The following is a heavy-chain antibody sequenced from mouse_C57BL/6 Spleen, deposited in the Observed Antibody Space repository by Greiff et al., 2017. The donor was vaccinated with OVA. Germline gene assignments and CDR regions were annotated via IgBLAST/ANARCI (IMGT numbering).Heavy chain of an antibody. CDR2: IRNKANGYTT. V-gene: IGHV7-3*01. D-gene: IGHD2-2*01. CDR3: ARYIPMVTTEARYFDV. CDR1: GFTFTDYY. Sequence: EVKLMESGGGLVQPGGSLSLSCAASGFTFTDYYMSWVRQPPGKALEWLGFIRNKANGYTTEYSATVKGRFTISRDNSQSILYLQMNALRAEDSATYYWARYIPMVTTEARYFDVWGTGTTVTVAS. J-gene: IGHJ1*03.